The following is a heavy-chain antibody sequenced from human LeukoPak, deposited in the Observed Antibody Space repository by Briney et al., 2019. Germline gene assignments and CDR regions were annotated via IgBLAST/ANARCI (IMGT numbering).Heavy chain of an antibody. V-gene: IGHV3-9*01. Sequence: GGSLRLSCAASGFTFDDYAMHWVRQTPGKGLEWVSGINWNSGSIDYADSVKGRFTISRDNAKNSLYLQMSSLSAEDTAIYYCAKTFNRAYTYGPADNWGQGTLVTVSS. D-gene: IGHD5-18*01. J-gene: IGHJ4*02. CDR2: INWNSGSI. CDR3: AKTFNRAYTYGPADN. CDR1: GFTFDDYA.